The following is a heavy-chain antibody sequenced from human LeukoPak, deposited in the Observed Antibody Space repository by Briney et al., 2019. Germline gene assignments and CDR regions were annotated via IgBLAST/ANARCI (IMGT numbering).Heavy chain of an antibody. Sequence: PSETLSLTCTVSGGSISSGDYYWSWIRQPPGKGLEWIGYIYYSGSTYYNPSLKSRVTISVDTSKNQFSLKLSSVTAADTAVYYCARDSTPDGGAVADWGQGTLVTVSS. J-gene: IGHJ4*02. CDR1: GGSISSGDYY. CDR2: IYYSGST. V-gene: IGHV4-30-4*01. CDR3: ARDSTPDGGAVAD. D-gene: IGHD6-19*01.